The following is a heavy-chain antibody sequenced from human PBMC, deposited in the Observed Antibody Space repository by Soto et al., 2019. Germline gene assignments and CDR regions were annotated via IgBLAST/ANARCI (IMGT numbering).Heavy chain of an antibody. Sequence: GASVKVSCTASGYTFTSYGISWVRQSPGQGLEWMGWISAYNGETIYAQKFQGRVTMTEDTSTDTAYMELSSLRSEDTSVYYCATGKKYYYDSSGYYYWGQGTLVTVSS. V-gene: IGHV1-18*01. D-gene: IGHD3-22*01. J-gene: IGHJ4*02. CDR2: ISAYNGET. CDR1: GYTFTSYG. CDR3: ATGKKYYYDSSGYYY.